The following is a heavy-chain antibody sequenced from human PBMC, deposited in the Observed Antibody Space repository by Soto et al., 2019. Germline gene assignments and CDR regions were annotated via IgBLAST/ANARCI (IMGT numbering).Heavy chain of an antibody. CDR3: ARYSATAHFFDY. CDR1: GGSISSNQ. CDR2: IYHSGNT. J-gene: IGHJ4*02. V-gene: IGHV4-59*01. Sequence: SETLSLTCTVSGGSISSNQWSWIRQPPGRGLEWIGYIYHSGNTNYNPSLKGRVTISVDMSQSQFSLRLTSVTAADTAVYYCARYSATAHFFDYWGQGTLVTVSS. D-gene: IGHD6-13*01.